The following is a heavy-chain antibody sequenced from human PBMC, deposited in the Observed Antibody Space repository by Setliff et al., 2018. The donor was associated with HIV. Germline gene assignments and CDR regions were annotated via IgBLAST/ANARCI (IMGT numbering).Heavy chain of an antibody. CDR2: IKSDGTEK. CDR3: ARLRINDF. Sequence: GGSLRLSCAASGLIFSSYEMNWVRQAPGKGLEWVGNIKSDGTEKNYADSVGGRFTISRDNTKNSLYLQMDGLRVEDTAVYYCARLRINDFWGQGTPVTVSS. J-gene: IGHJ4*02. V-gene: IGHV3-7*01. CDR1: GLIFSSYE.